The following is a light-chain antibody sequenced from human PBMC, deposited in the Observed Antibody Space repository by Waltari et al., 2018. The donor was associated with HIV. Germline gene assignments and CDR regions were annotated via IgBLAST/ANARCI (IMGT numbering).Light chain of an antibody. Sequence: EIVLTQSPATLSLSPGERATLSCRPSQSVDNYLAWFQQKPGQAPRLRIYDASNRATGIPARFSGSGSGTDFTLTISSLEPEDFAVYYCQQRSGWLLTFGGGTKVEIK. V-gene: IGKV3-11*01. CDR2: DAS. CDR3: QQRSGWLLT. J-gene: IGKJ4*01. CDR1: QSVDNY.